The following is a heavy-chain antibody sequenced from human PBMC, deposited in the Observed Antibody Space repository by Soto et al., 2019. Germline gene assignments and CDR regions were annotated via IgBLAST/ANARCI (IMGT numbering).Heavy chain of an antibody. Sequence: QVQLVESGGGVVQPGRSLRLSCAASGFTFSSYPMHWVRQAPGKGLEWVAFIVSDGSNKNYADSVKGRFTISRDNSKNTLYLEMNSLRPDDTAVYYCSREDYWGQGILVTVSS. CDR3: SREDY. CDR2: IVSDGSNK. CDR1: GFTFSSYP. J-gene: IGHJ4*02. V-gene: IGHV3-30-3*01.